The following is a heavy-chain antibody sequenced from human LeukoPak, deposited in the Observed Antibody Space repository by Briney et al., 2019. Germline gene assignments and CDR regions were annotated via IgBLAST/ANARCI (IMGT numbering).Heavy chain of an antibody. CDR2: IIPIFGTA. CDR1: GGTFSSHA. Sequence: SVKVSCKASGGTFSSHAISWVRQAPGQGLEWMGGIIPIFGTANYAQKFQGRVTITADKSTSTAYMELSSLRSEDTAVYYCAVVVAATLYYFDYWGQGTLVTVSS. V-gene: IGHV1-69*06. D-gene: IGHD2-15*01. CDR3: AVVVAATLYYFDY. J-gene: IGHJ4*02.